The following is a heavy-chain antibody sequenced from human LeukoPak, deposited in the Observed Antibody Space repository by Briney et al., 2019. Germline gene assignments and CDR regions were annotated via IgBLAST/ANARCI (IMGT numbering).Heavy chain of an antibody. CDR1: GYTFTSYY. V-gene: IGHV1-46*01. Sequence: ASVKVSCKASGYTFTSYYMHWVRQAPGQGLEWMGIINPSGGSTSYAQKFQGRVTVTRDTSTSTVYMELSSLRSEDTAVYYCARAGDYGGKPDAFDIWGQGTMVTVSS. J-gene: IGHJ3*02. CDR2: INPSGGST. D-gene: IGHD4-23*01. CDR3: ARAGDYGGKPDAFDI.